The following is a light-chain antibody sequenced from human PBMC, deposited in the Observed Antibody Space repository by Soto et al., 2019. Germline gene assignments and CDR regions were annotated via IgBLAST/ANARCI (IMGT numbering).Light chain of an antibody. CDR2: AAF. CDR1: HNVGYD. V-gene: IGKV3-11*01. J-gene: IGKJ4*01. CDR3: QRHSGSPLT. Sequence: EVVLTQSPATLSLSPGEIAILSCTARHNVGYDLAWYEQRPGHAPRLLISAAFNRATGIPARFSGSASGTAFTRTISSLEPDEFAGYNCQRHSGSPLTVGGGTKVEL.